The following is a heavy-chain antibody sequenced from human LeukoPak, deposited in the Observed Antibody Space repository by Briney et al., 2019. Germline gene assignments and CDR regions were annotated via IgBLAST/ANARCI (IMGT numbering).Heavy chain of an antibody. CDR3: ARDRRLDYYYYYMDV. CDR1: GFTFSSYE. Sequence: GGSLRLSCAASGFTFSSYEMNWVRQAPGKGLEWVSYISSSGSTIYYADSVKGRFTISRDNAKNSLYLQMNSLRAEDTAVYYCARDRRLDYYYYYMDVWGKGTTVTISS. J-gene: IGHJ6*03. V-gene: IGHV3-48*03. D-gene: IGHD6-19*01. CDR2: ISSSGSTI.